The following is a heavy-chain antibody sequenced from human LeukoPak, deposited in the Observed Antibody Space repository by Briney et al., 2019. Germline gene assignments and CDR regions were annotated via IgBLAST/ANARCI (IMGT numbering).Heavy chain of an antibody. CDR3: THPAYYYGLDV. CDR2: IKTKADNYAT. CDR1: GCTFSVSA. D-gene: IGHD6-25*01. J-gene: IGHJ6*04. Sequence: GGSLGLSCAASGCTFSVSAIHWVRQASGKGLEWVGRIKTKADNYATAYDASVKGRFTISRDDSKNTAYLQMNSLKIEDTAVYYCTHPAYYYGLDVWGKGTTVTVSS. V-gene: IGHV3-73*01.